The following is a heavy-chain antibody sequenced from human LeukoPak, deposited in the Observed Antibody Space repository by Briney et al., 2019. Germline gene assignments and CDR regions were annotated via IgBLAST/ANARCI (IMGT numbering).Heavy chain of an antibody. J-gene: IGHJ4*02. V-gene: IGHV3-23*01. CDR1: GCSFSSYV. Sequence: GGSLRLSCAASGCSFSSYVMSWVRQAPGKGLEWVSIIGSVSDTIYYADSVKGRFTISRDNSKNTLYLQMNSLRAEDTAIYYCAKRVPGTGLDYWGQGALVTVSS. D-gene: IGHD6-19*01. CDR3: AKRVPGTGLDY. CDR2: IGSVSDTI.